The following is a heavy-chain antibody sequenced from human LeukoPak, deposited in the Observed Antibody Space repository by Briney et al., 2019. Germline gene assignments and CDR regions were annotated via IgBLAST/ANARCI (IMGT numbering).Heavy chain of an antibody. Sequence: SETLSLTCTVSGGSFSNYYWSWIRQSTGKGLEWIGYISDSGSTNYNPSLKSRVTILLDMSKNQFSLKLSSVTAADTAVYCCARARYFDLWGRGTLVTVSS. J-gene: IGHJ2*01. V-gene: IGHV4-59*01. CDR2: ISDSGST. CDR1: GGSFSNYY. CDR3: ARARYFDL.